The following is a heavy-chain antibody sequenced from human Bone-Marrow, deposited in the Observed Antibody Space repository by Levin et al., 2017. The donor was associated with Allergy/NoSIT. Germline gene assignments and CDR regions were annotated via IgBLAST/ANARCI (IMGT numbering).Heavy chain of an antibody. CDR1: GYMFTKYW. CDR2: IYPDDSDT. CDR3: AQSIYRGYENDAFDL. V-gene: IGHV5-51*01. Sequence: GESLKISCKTSGYMFTKYWIAWVRQMPGKGLEWMGTIYPDDSDTRYRSTFEGLVDISVDKSTNTAYLQWTSLRMSDSGMYFCAQSIYRGYENDAFDLWGQGTMVTVSS. D-gene: IGHD5-12*01. J-gene: IGHJ3*01.